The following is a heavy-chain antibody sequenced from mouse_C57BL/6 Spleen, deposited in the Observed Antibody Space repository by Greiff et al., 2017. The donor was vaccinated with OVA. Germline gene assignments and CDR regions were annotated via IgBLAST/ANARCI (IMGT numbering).Heavy chain of an antibody. J-gene: IGHJ1*03. D-gene: IGHD1-1*01. CDR1: GFTFTDYY. V-gene: IGHV7-3*01. CDR3: ASRSSSFYWYFDV. Sequence: EVKLMESGGGLVQPGGSLSLSCAASGFTFTDYYMSWVRQPPGKALEWLGFIRNKANGYTTEYSASVKGRFTISRDNSQSILYLQMNALRAEDSATYYCASRSSSFYWYFDVWGTGTTVTVSS. CDR2: IRNKANGYTT.